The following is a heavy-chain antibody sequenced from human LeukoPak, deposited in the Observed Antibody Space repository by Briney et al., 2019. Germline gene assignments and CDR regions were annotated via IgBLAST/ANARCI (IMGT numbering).Heavy chain of an antibody. CDR2: INTNTGNP. CDR1: GYTFTGYY. V-gene: IGHV7-4-1*02. CDR3: ARRSGWYGSAFWDDY. J-gene: IGHJ4*02. Sequence: ASVKVSCKASGYTFTGYYMHWVRQAPGQGLEWMGWINTNTGNPTYAQGFTGRFVFSLDTSVSTAYLQISSLKAEDTAVYYCARRSGWYGSAFWDDYWGQGTLVTVSS. D-gene: IGHD6-19*01.